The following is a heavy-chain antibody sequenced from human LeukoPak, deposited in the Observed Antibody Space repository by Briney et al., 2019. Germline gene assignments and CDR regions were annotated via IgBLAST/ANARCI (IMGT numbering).Heavy chain of an antibody. Sequence: GGSLRLSCAASGFTFSSYAMHWVRQAPGKGLEWVAVISYDGSNKYYADSVKGRFTISRDNSKNTLYLQMGSLRAEDMAVYYCARYRCSSTSCFVDYWGQGTLVTVSS. V-gene: IGHV3-30*14. D-gene: IGHD2-2*01. CDR3: ARYRCSSTSCFVDY. CDR2: ISYDGSNK. CDR1: GFTFSSYA. J-gene: IGHJ4*02.